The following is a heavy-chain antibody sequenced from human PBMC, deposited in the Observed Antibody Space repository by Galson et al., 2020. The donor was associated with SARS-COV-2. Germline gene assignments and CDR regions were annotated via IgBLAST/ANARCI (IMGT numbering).Heavy chain of an antibody. J-gene: IGHJ4*02. CDR2: IHTSGNS. Sequence: SETLSLTCAVSGDSISSGSFYWSWIRQPAGKGLEWIGRIHTSGNSNYNPSLKSRVNISLDTSKNQFSLKLSSVTAADTAVYYCARGVVAGTGDWGQGTLVTVSS. CDR1: GDSISSGSFY. CDR3: ARGVVAGTGD. V-gene: IGHV4-61*02. D-gene: IGHD6-19*01.